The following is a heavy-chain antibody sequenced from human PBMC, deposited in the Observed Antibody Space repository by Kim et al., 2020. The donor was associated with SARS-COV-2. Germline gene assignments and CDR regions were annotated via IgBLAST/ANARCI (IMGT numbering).Heavy chain of an antibody. CDR3: ARALAAAGFHWFGP. Sequence: NPTLKRRVTTSIDTSKNQFALKLSSVTAADTAVYYCARALAAAGFHWFGPWGQGTPVTVSS. D-gene: IGHD6-13*01. V-gene: IGHV4-34*01. J-gene: IGHJ5*02.